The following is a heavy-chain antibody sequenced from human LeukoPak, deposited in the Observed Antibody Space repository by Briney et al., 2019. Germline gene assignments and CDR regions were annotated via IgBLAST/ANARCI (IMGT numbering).Heavy chain of an antibody. CDR2: IHHSGRT. J-gene: IGHJ6*03. V-gene: IGHV4-39*07. CDR3: ARLRGFGADYYYYYMDV. CDR1: GGSISSSSYY. D-gene: IGHD3-10*01. Sequence: SETLSLTCTVSGGSISSSSYYWGWIRQPPGKGLEWIGEIHHSGRTNYNPPLKSRVTISVDKSKNQFSLKLSSVTAADTAVYYCARLRGFGADYYYYYMDVWGKGTTVTVSS.